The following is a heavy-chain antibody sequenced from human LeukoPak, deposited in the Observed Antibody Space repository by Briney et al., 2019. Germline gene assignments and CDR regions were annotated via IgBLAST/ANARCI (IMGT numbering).Heavy chain of an antibody. Sequence: GGSLRLSCAASGFTFRSYSMNWVRQAPGKGPEWVSSISGSTNYIYYADSVKGRFTISRDNAKSSLYMQMNSLRVEDTAVYYCARVDGSTWSAPGVTPNRYFDLWGRGTLVTVSS. CDR1: GFTFRSYS. V-gene: IGHV3-21*01. J-gene: IGHJ2*01. CDR3: ARVDGSTWSAPGVTPNRYFDL. D-gene: IGHD4-23*01. CDR2: ISGSTNYI.